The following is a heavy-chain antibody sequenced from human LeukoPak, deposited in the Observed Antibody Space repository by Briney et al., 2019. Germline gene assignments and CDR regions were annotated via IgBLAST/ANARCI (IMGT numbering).Heavy chain of an antibody. V-gene: IGHV4-39*07. D-gene: IGHD3-16*01. J-gene: IGHJ4*02. Sequence: SETLSLTCTVSGGSISSSSHYWGWIRQPPGKGLEWIGSFTIYYSGSTYYNPSLKSRVTISVDRSKNQFSLKLNSVNAADPAVYFLAGVGSGLGEIDYWGQGTLVTVSS. CDR3: AGVGSGLGEIDY. CDR1: GGSISSSSHY. CDR2: FTIYYSGST.